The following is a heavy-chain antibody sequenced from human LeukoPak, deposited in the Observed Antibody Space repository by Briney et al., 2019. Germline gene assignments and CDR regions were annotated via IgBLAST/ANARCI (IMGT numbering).Heavy chain of an antibody. V-gene: IGHV4-61*02. J-gene: IGHJ2*01. D-gene: IGHD4-17*01. CDR2: IYTSGST. CDR3: ATTTVTTGYWYFDL. Sequence: PSQTLSLTCTVSGGSISSGSYYWSWIRQPAGKGLEWIGRIYTSGSTNYNHSLKSQVTISVDTSKNQFSLKLSSVTAADTAVYYCATTTVTTGYWYFDLWGSGTLVTVSS. CDR1: GGSISSGSYY.